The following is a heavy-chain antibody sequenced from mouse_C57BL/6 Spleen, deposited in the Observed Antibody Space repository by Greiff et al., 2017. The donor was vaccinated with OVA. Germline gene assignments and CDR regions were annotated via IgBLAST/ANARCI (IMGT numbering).Heavy chain of an antibody. Sequence: QVQLQQPGTELVKPGASVKLSCKASGYTFTSYWMHWVKQRPGQGLEWIGNINPSNGGTNYNEKFKSKATLTVDKSSSAAYMQLSSLTSEDSAVYYCARFSSSYYSNSWFAYWGQGTLVTVSA. CDR2: INPSNGGT. CDR1: GYTFTSYW. J-gene: IGHJ3*01. CDR3: ARFSSSYYSNSWFAY. V-gene: IGHV1-53*01. D-gene: IGHD2-5*01.